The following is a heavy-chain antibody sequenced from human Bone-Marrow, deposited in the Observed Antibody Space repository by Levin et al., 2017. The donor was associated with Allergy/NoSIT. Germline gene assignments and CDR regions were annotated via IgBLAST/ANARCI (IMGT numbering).Heavy chain of an antibody. CDR2: VFHGGST. CDR3: ARLVLLQPRFTS. J-gene: IGHJ5*01. Sequence: NPSETLSLTCSVSGASISGYYWSWIRHSPGRGLEWIGYVFHGGSTKYNPSLESRVSISVDSSSNQLLLRLSAVTAADSALYYCARLVLLQPRFTSWGKGTLVTVSS. V-gene: IGHV4-59*01. CDR1: GASISGYY. D-gene: IGHD3-3*01.